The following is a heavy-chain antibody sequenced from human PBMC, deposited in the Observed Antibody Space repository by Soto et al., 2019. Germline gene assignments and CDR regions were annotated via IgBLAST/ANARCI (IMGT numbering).Heavy chain of an antibody. V-gene: IGHV3-7*01. CDR1: GFTFSSYW. CDR3: ARDVSGWYDYGMDV. D-gene: IGHD1-26*01. J-gene: IGHJ6*02. Sequence: EVQLVESGGGLVQPGGSLRLSCAASGFTFSSYWMSWVRQAPGKGLEWVANIKQDGSEKYYVDSVKGRFTISRDNAKNSLYLQISSLRAEDTAVYYCARDVSGWYDYGMDVWGQGTTVTVCS. CDR2: IKQDGSEK.